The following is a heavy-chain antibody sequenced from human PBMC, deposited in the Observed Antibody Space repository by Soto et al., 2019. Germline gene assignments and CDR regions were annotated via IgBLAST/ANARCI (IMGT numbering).Heavy chain of an antibody. J-gene: IGHJ6*02. D-gene: IGHD4-17*01. V-gene: IGHV5-10-1*01. CDR3: ARHLKVTTGLDYYYYGMDV. Sequence: PGESLKISCKGSGYSFTSYWIGWVRQMPGKGLEWMGRIDPSDSYTNYSPSFQGHVTISADKSISTAYLQWSSLKASDTAMYYCARHLKVTTGLDYYYYGMDVWGQGTTVTVSS. CDR1: GYSFTSYW. CDR2: IDPSDSYT.